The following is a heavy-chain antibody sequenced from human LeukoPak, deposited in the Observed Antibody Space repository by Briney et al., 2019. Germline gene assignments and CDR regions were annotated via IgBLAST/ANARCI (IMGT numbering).Heavy chain of an antibody. V-gene: IGHV5-51*01. CDR1: GYSFTSYW. CDR3: ARLLPFGYGYGPGFDY. D-gene: IGHD5-18*01. Sequence: GESLKISCKGSGYSFTSYWIGWVRQMPGKGLEWMGIIYPGDSDTRYSPSFQGQVTISADKSISTAYLQWSSLKASDTAMYYCARLLPFGYGYGPGFDYWGQGTLVTVSS. CDR2: IYPGDSDT. J-gene: IGHJ4*02.